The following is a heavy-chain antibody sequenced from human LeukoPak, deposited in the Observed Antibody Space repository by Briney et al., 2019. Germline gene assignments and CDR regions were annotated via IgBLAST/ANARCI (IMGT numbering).Heavy chain of an antibody. J-gene: IGHJ3*02. D-gene: IGHD4-17*01. CDR3: ARDKGHYGDSGVDAFDI. Sequence: SETLSLTCTVSGGSISSYYWSWIRQPAGKGLEWIGRIYTSGSTNYNPSLKSRVTMSVDTSKNQFSLKLSSVTAADTAVYYRARDKGHYGDSGVDAFDIWGQGTMVTVSS. CDR1: GGSISSYY. V-gene: IGHV4-4*07. CDR2: IYTSGST.